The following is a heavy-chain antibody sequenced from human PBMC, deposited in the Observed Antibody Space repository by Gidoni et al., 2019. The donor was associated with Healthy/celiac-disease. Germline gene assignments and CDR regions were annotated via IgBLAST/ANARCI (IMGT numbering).Heavy chain of an antibody. Sequence: EVQLLESGGGLVQPGGSLRLSCAASGFTFSSYAMSWVRQAPGKGLEWVSAISGSGGSTDYADSVKGRFTISRDNSKNTLYLQMNSLRAEDTAVYYCAKGLAVAGGGDYWGQGTLVTVSS. J-gene: IGHJ4*02. CDR3: AKGLAVAGGGDY. CDR2: ISGSGGST. V-gene: IGHV3-23*01. D-gene: IGHD6-19*01. CDR1: GFTFSSYA.